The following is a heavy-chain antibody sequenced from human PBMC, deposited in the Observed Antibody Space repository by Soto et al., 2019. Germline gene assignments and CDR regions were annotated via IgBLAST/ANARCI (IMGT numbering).Heavy chain of an antibody. J-gene: IGHJ6*02. Sequence: PGGSLRLSCEASGFTFSSYWMSWVRQAPGKGLEWVANIKHDGSDKYYLGSVKGRFTISRDNAKNSLYLQMNSLRDEDTAVYACAREVPAAPSRGPYYYGMDGCGHGTTVTVSS. V-gene: IGHV3-7*01. CDR3: AREVPAAPSRGPYYYGMDG. CDR1: GFTFSSYW. CDR2: IKHDGSDK. D-gene: IGHD2-2*01.